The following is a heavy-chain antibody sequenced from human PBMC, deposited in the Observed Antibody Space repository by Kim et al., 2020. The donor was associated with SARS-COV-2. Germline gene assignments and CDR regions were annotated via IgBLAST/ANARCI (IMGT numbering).Heavy chain of an antibody. CDR1: GGSISSYY. CDR3: ARGGGRDEWSPIPGPQMGGRYFDY. CDR2: IYYSGST. V-gene: IGHV4-59*13. Sequence: SETLSLTCTVSGGSISSYYWSWIRQPPGKGLEWIGYIYYSGSTNYNPSLKSRVTISVDTSKNQFSLKLSSVTAADTAVYYCARGGGRDEWSPIPGPQMGGRYFDYWGQGTLVTVSS. D-gene: IGHD2-2*02. J-gene: IGHJ4*02.